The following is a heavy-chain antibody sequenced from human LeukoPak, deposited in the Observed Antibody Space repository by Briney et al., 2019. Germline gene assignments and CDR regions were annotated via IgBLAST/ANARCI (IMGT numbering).Heavy chain of an antibody. CDR3: ARTRGGMVWFDY. J-gene: IGHJ4*02. D-gene: IGHD3-10*01. CDR2: INHSGST. V-gene: IGHV4-34*01. Sequence: SETLSVTCAVYGGSFSGYYWSWIRQPPGKGLEWIGEINHSGSTNYNPSLKSRVTISVDTSKNQFSLKLSSVTAADTAVYYCARTRGGMVWFDYWGQGTLVTVSS. CDR1: GGSFSGYY.